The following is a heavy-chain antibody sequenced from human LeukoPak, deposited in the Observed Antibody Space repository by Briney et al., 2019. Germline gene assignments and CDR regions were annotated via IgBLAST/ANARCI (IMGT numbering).Heavy chain of an antibody. V-gene: IGHV4-34*01. CDR3: ARALRSYGSGSYKRTYYFDY. J-gene: IGHJ4*02. CDR1: GGSFSGCY. CDR2: INHSGST. Sequence: SETLSLTCAVYGGSFSGCYWSWIRQPPGKGLEWIGEINHSGSTNYNPSLKSRVTISVDTSKNQFSLKLSSVTAADTAVYYCARALRSYGSGSYKRTYYFDYWGQGTLVTVSS. D-gene: IGHD3-10*01.